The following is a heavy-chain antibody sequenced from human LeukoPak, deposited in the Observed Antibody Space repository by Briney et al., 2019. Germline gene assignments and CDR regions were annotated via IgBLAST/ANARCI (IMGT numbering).Heavy chain of an antibody. CDR3: AREPGLSFSLHYFDH. V-gene: IGHV3-48*03. D-gene: IGHD2-2*01. CDR1: GFTFSSYE. CDR2: ISSSGSTI. Sequence: QSGGSLRLSCAASGFTFSSYEMNWVRQAPGKGLEWVSYISSSGSTIYYADSVKGRFTISRDNAKNSLYLQMNSLRAEDTAVYYCAREPGLSFSLHYFDHWGQGILVTVSS. J-gene: IGHJ4*02.